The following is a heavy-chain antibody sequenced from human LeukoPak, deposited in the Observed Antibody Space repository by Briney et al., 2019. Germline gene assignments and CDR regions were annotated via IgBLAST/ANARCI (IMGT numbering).Heavy chain of an antibody. V-gene: IGHV3-30*03. J-gene: IGHJ4*02. CDR3: ARRAGAYSHPYDY. CDR1: GFTFSSYG. D-gene: IGHD4/OR15-4a*01. Sequence: GGSLRLSCAASGFTFSSYGMHWVRQAPGKGLEWVAVISYDGSNKYYADSVKGRFTISRDNSKNTLYLQTNSLRAEDTAVYYCARRAGAYSHPYDYWGQGTLVTVSS. CDR2: ISYDGSNK.